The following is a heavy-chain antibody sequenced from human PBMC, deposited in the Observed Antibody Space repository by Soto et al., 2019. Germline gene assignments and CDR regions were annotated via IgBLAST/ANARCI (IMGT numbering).Heavy chain of an antibody. Sequence: SVKVSCKASGGTFSSYAISWVRQAPGQGLEWMGGIIPIFGTANYAQKFQGRVTITADESTSTAYMELSSLRSEDTAVYYCARGGSSTSYLVYYYGMDVWGQGTTVTVSS. J-gene: IGHJ6*02. D-gene: IGHD6-6*01. CDR1: GGTFSSYA. V-gene: IGHV1-69*13. CDR2: IIPIFGTA. CDR3: ARGGSSTSYLVYYYGMDV.